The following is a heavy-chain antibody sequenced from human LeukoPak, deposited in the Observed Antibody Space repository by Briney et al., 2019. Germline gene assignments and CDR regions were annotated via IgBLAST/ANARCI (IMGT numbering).Heavy chain of an antibody. V-gene: IGHV1-2*02. CDR2: INPNSGAT. Sequence: ASVKVSCKASGYNFTDYYIHWVRQAPGQGLEGMGCINPNSGATYYLQKFQGRVTMPRDTSISTAFMDLSRLTSDDTAVYYCGRAGSYYYFYMDVWGKGTTVTVSS. D-gene: IGHD2-15*01. J-gene: IGHJ6*03. CDR3: GRAGSYYYFYMDV. CDR1: GYNFTDYY.